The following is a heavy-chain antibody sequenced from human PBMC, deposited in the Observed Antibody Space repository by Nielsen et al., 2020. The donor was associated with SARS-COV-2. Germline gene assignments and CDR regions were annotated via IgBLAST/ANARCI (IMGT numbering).Heavy chain of an antibody. CDR2: IYSGGST. D-gene: IGHD6-6*01. V-gene: IGHV3-53*01. J-gene: IGHJ3*02. Sequence: GGSLRLSCAASGFTVSSNYMSWVRQAPGKGLEWVSVIYSGGSTYYADSVKGRFTISRDNSKNTLYLQMNSLRAEDTAVYYCAREGIAARARAFDIWGQGTMVTVSS. CDR1: GFTVSSNY. CDR3: AREGIAARARAFDI.